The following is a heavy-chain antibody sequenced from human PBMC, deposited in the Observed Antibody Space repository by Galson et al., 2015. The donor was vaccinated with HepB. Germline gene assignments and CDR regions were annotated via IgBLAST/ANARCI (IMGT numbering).Heavy chain of an antibody. V-gene: IGHV5-51*01. D-gene: IGHD3-10*01. CDR3: ARAVSHASGSSQGYYYAMDV. CDR1: GYSFVHFW. Sequence: QSGAEVKKPGESLKISCKGSGYSFVHFWIAWVRQMPGKGLEWMGVIYPDDSDTRYSPSFQGRVTISVDKSTNIAYLQWSSLEAPDTAIYYCARAVSHASGSSQGYYYAMDVWGQGTTVTVSS. J-gene: IGHJ6*02. CDR2: IYPDDSDT.